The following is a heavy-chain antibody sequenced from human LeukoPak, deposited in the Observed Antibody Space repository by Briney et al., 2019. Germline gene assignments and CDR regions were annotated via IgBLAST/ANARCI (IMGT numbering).Heavy chain of an antibody. V-gene: IGHV4-34*01. J-gene: IGHJ4*02. CDR1: GGSFSGYY. Sequence: SETLSLTCAVYGGSFSGYYWSWIRQPPGKGLEWIGEINHSGSTNYNPSLKSRVTISVDTSKNQFSLKLSSVTAAETAVYYCARASGSGWYYFDYWGQGTLVTVSS. CDR3: ARASGSGWYYFDY. CDR2: INHSGST. D-gene: IGHD6-19*01.